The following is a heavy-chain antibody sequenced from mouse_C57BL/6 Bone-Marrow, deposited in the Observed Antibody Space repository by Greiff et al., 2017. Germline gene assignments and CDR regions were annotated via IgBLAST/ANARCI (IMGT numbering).Heavy chain of an antibody. Sequence: EVKLMESGGGLVQPKGSLKLSCAASGFSFNTYAMNWVRQAPGKGLEWVARIRSKSNNYATYYADSVKDRFTISRDDAESMLYLQMNNLKTEDTAMYYCVRPLLGAMDYWGRGTSVTVSS. D-gene: IGHD4-1*01. CDR2: IRSKSNNYAT. CDR1: GFSFNTYA. J-gene: IGHJ4*01. CDR3: VRPLLGAMDY. V-gene: IGHV10-1*01.